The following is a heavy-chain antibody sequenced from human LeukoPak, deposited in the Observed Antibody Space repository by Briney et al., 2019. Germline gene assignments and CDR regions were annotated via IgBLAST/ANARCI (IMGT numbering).Heavy chain of an antibody. CDR2: IKQDGSEK. V-gene: IGHV3-7*05. CDR3: ARRGTSSSWAHFDY. D-gene: IGHD6-13*01. J-gene: IGHJ4*02. Sequence: GGSLRLSCAASGFTFSSYWMTWVRQAPGKGLEWVAKIKQDGSEKYYVDSVKGRFTISRDNAKNSLYLQMNSLGAEDTAVYYCARRGTSSSWAHFDYWGQGPLVTVSS. CDR1: GFTFSSYW.